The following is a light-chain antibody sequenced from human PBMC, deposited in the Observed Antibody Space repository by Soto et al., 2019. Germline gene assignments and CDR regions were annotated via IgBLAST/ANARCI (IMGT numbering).Light chain of an antibody. V-gene: IGLV2-14*03. CDR2: DVS. CDR3: TSYTTSTTYV. J-gene: IGLJ1*01. CDR1: SSDVGAYNH. Sequence: QSALTQPASVSGSPGQSITISCTGTSSDVGAYNHVSWYQHHPGKAPKLMIYDVSNRPSGVSNRFSGSKSGNTASLTISGLQAEDEADYYCTSYTTSTTYVFGTGTKLIVL.